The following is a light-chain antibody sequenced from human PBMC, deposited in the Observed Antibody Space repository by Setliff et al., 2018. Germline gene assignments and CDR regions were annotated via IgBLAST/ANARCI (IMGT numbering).Light chain of an antibody. V-gene: IGLV2-14*03. CDR2: DVS. Sequence: QSALTQPAAVSGSPGQSIAISCTGTSRDVGGYNFVSWYQQHAGKAPKLIIYDVSNRPSGVSNRFSGSKAGNTASLTISGLQADDEADYYCSSYTSSSTYVFGTGTKVTVL. CDR1: SRDVGGYNF. J-gene: IGLJ1*01. CDR3: SSYTSSSTYV.